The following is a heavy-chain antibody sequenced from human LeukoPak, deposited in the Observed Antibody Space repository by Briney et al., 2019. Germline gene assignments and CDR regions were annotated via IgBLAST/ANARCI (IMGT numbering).Heavy chain of an antibody. J-gene: IGHJ5*02. CDR3: ARDLELELNFNWFDP. D-gene: IGHD1-7*01. CDR1: GYTFTSYG. V-gene: IGHV1-18*01. Sequence: ASVKVSCKASGYTFTSYGISWVRQAPGQGLEWMGWISAYNGNTNYAQKLQGRVTMTTDTSTSTAYMELRSLRSDDTAVYYCARDLELELNFNWFDPGGQGTLVTVSS. CDR2: ISAYNGNT.